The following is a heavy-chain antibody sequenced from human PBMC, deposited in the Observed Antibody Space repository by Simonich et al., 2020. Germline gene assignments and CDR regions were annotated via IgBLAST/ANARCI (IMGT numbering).Heavy chain of an antibody. V-gene: IGHV3-9*03. CDR2: ISWNSGSI. J-gene: IGHJ1*01. Sequence: EVQLVESGGGLLQPGRSLRLSCAASGFTFDDYAMHWVRQAPGKGLEGVSGISWNSGSIGYADSVKGRFTISRDNAKNSLYLQMNSLRAEDMALYYCAKDIAAAGAEYFQHWGQGTLVTVSS. CDR1: GFTFDDYA. D-gene: IGHD6-13*01. CDR3: AKDIAAAGAEYFQH.